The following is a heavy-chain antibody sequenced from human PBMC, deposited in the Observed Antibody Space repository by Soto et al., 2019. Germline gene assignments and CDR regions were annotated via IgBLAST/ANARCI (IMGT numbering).Heavy chain of an antibody. CDR1: GYTFTSYG. Sequence: ASVKVSCKASGYTFTSYGISWVRQAPGQGLEWMGLISGYNGNTNYAQKFQGRVTMTTDTSTNTAYMEVRSLRSDDTAVYYCASASITMIRGVTYYYYGVDVWGQGTTVTVCS. CDR2: ISGYNGNT. D-gene: IGHD3-10*01. CDR3: ASASITMIRGVTYYYYGVDV. V-gene: IGHV1-18*04. J-gene: IGHJ6*02.